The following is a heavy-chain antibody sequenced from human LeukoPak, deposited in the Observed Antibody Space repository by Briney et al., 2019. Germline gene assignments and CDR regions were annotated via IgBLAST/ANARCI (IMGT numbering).Heavy chain of an antibody. V-gene: IGHV4-30-2*01. D-gene: IGHD5-12*01. CDR3: ARSGYDRLSLFDF. CDR2: IYYSGST. J-gene: IGHJ4*02. CDR1: GGSISSSSYY. Sequence: SETLSLTCTVSGGSISSSSYYWGWIRQPPGKGLEWIGYIYYSGSTYYNPSLKSRVTISVDRSKNQFSLKLSSVTAADTAVYYCARSGYDRLSLFDFWGQGTLATVSS.